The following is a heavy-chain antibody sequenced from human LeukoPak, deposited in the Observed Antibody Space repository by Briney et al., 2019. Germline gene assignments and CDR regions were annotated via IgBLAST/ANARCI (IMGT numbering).Heavy chain of an antibody. D-gene: IGHD5-24*01. V-gene: IGHV1-46*01. CDR2: INPSGGST. CDR3: ARGGDMATVPHLYYFEY. CDR1: GYTFTSYY. Sequence: ASVKVSCKASGYTFTSYYLHWVRQAPGQGLEWMGIINPSGGSTTYAQNFQGRVTMTRDTSTSTVYMELSSLRSEDTAVYYCARGGDMATVPHLYYFEYWGQGTLVTASS. J-gene: IGHJ4*02.